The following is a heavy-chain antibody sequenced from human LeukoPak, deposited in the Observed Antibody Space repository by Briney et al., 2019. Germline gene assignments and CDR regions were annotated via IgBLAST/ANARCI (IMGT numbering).Heavy chain of an antibody. CDR3: TRDPSNWNSLTLDY. V-gene: IGHV1-2*02. J-gene: IGHJ4*02. CDR2: INPNSGGT. Sequence: GASVKVSCKASGYTFTGYYMHWVRQAPGQGLEWMGWINPNSGGTNYAQKFQGRVTMTRDTSISTAYMELSRLRSDDTAVYYCTRDPSNWNSLTLDYWGQGTLVTVSS. D-gene: IGHD1-1*01. CDR1: GYTFTGYY.